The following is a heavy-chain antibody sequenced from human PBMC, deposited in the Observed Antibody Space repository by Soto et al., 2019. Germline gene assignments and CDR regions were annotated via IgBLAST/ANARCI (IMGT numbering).Heavy chain of an antibody. J-gene: IGHJ6*02. CDR2: IWYDGSNK. CDR3: ARGDRYSSGFGYYYYGMDV. Sequence: GGSLRLSCAASGFTFSSYGMHWVRQAPGKGLEWVAVIWYDGSNKYYADSVKGRFTISRDNSKNTLYLQMNSLRAEDTAVYYCARGDRYSSGFGYYYYGMDVWGQGTTVTVSS. D-gene: IGHD6-19*01. V-gene: IGHV3-33*01. CDR1: GFTFSSYG.